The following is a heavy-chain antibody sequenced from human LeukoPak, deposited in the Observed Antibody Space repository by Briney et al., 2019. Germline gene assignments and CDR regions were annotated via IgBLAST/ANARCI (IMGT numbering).Heavy chain of an antibody. CDR3: AREGLYDSSGYPLWGY. CDR1: GFTFSDYY. Sequence: GGSLRLSCAAPGFTFSDYYMSWVRQAPGKGLEWVSYISSSGSTIYYADSVKGRFTISRDNAKNSLYLQMNSLRAEDTAVYYCAREGLYDSSGYPLWGYWGQGTLVTVSS. D-gene: IGHD3-22*01. CDR2: ISSSGSTI. J-gene: IGHJ4*02. V-gene: IGHV3-11*01.